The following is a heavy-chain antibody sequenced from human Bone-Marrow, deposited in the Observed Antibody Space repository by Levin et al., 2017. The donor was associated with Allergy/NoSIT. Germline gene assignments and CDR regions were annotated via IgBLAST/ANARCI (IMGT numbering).Heavy chain of an antibody. CDR2: IYPGDSDT. Sequence: PGGSLRLSCKGSGYSFTSYWIGWVRQMPGKGLEWMGIIYPGDSDTRYSPSFQGQVTISADKSISTAYLQWSSLKASDTAMYYCARLRAYCGGDCYSDWFDPWGQGTLVTVSS. V-gene: IGHV5-51*01. D-gene: IGHD2-21*02. CDR1: GYSFTSYW. J-gene: IGHJ5*02. CDR3: ARLRAYCGGDCYSDWFDP.